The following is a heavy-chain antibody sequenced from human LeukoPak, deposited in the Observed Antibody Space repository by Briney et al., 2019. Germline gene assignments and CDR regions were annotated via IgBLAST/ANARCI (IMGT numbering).Heavy chain of an antibody. CDR2: IGSGGTTI. D-gene: IGHD3-10*01. CDR1: GFTFSDYY. J-gene: IGHJ6*02. V-gene: IGHV3-11*01. CDR3: ARGPRVGEFYYYYGMDV. Sequence: PGGSLRLSCAASGFTFSDYYMSWIRQAPGKGLEWVSYIGSGGTTIYYADSVKGRFTISRNNGKNSLYLQMNSPRVEDTAVYYCARGPRVGEFYYYYGMDVWGQGTTVTVS.